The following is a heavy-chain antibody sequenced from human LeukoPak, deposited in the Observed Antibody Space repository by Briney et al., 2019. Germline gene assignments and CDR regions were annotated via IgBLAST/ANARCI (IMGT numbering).Heavy chain of an antibody. J-gene: IGHJ4*02. D-gene: IGHD3-22*01. CDR2: MNPNSGNT. CDR3: ARGLYYDSSGYYYQFDY. Sequence: ASVKVSCKASGYTFTSYDINWVRQATGQGLEWMGWMNPNSGNTGYAQKFQGRVTMTRNTSISTAYMELSSPRSEDTAVYYCARGLYYDSSGYYYQFDYWGQGTLVTVSS. CDR1: GYTFTSYD. V-gene: IGHV1-8*01.